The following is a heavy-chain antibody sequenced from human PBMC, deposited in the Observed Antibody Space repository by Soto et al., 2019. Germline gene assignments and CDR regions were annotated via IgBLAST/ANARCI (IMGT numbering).Heavy chain of an antibody. J-gene: IGHJ3*01. Sequence: VQLLESGGDLVQPGGSLRLSCVASGFILNNYAMSWVRQASGKGLEWVSSIGGTDGDSDGVPWYEDSVKGRVTISRDSSANTLFLHMDNLTAEDSALYYCVTRGRNWGAFDFWGQGTTVVVSS. CDR1: GFILNNYA. CDR3: VTRGRNWGAFDF. V-gene: IGHV3-23*01. CDR2: IGGTDGDSDGVP. D-gene: IGHD7-27*01.